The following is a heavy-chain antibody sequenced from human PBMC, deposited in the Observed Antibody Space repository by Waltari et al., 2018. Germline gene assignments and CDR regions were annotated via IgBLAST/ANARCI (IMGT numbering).Heavy chain of an antibody. Sequence: QVQLVESGGGVVQPGRSLRLSCAASEFTFSSYAMHWVRQAPGKGLEWVAVISYNGLNIYYLDAVKGRFTISRDNSKKMLYLQMNSLSAEDTAVYFCARDYCDRTNCHGMDVWGQGTTVTVSS. CDR1: EFTFSSYA. J-gene: IGHJ6*02. V-gene: IGHV3-30*04. CDR2: ISYNGLNI. D-gene: IGHD2-2*01. CDR3: ARDYCDRTNCHGMDV.